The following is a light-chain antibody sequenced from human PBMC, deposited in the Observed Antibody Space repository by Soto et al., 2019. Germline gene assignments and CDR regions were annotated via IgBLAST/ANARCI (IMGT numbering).Light chain of an antibody. CDR3: VPDELLRT. Sequence: SAFAVSAYKRDRVTITCQASQNINNYLNWYQQKPGRAPKLLIYDASNLEAGVPSRFRGSGSGQDFSFTGSRLPPEDIFTYKWVPDELLRTIAEGTRLEIK. CDR2: DAS. CDR1: QNINNY. J-gene: IGKJ5*01. V-gene: IGKV1-33*01.